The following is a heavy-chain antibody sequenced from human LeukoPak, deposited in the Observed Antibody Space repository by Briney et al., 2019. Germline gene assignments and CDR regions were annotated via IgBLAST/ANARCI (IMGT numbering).Heavy chain of an antibody. J-gene: IGHJ5*01. V-gene: IGHV3-74*01. CDR1: GFTFYAYG. CDR2: IDSDGTTT. CDR3: ATSYLTIVTPDDS. D-gene: IGHD4-17*01. Sequence: PGGSLRLSCAASGFTFYAYGMGWVRQVPGKGLVWVSRIDSDGTTTTYADSVKGRFTISRDNAKNTLYLQMHSLRAEDTAVYYCATSYLTIVTPDDSWGQGTLVTVSS.